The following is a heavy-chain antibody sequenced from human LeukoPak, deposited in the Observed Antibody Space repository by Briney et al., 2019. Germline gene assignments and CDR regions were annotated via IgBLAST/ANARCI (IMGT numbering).Heavy chain of an antibody. Sequence: PSETLSLTCTVSGGSIGSYYWSWIRQPPGKGLEWIGYIYTSGSTNYNPSLKSRVTISVDTSKNQFSLKLSSVTAADTAVYYCARVVAANSPDYYYYYYMDVWGKGTTVTVSS. J-gene: IGHJ6*03. V-gene: IGHV4-4*09. D-gene: IGHD5-12*01. CDR3: ARVVAANSPDYYYYYYMDV. CDR2: IYTSGST. CDR1: GGSIGSYY.